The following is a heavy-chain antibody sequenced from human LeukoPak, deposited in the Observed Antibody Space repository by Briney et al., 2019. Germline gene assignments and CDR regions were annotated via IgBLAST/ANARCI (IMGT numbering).Heavy chain of an antibody. D-gene: IGHD5/OR15-5a*01. CDR1: GYTFTGYY. J-gene: IGHJ4*02. CDR3: ARDVSALQSVLFDY. CDR2: INPNSGGT. Sequence: GASVTVSCKASGYTFTGYYMHWLRQAPGQGLEWMGWINPNSGGTNYAQKFQGRVTMTRDTSISTAYMELSRLRSDDTAVYYCARDVSALQSVLFDYWGQGTLVTVSS. V-gene: IGHV1-2*02.